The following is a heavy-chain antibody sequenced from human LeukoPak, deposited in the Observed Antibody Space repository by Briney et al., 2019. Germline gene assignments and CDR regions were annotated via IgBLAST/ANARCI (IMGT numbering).Heavy chain of an antibody. D-gene: IGHD6-13*01. CDR3: ARGLMMAVAGRGEFHY. J-gene: IGHJ4*02. Sequence: PSETLSLTCTVSGGSMSTYYWSWIRQPPGKGLEWIGYVYYDGNNDYNPSLKSRVTISVDTSKNQFSLKLSSVTAADTAVYYCARGLMMAVAGRGEFHYWGQGTLVTVSS. V-gene: IGHV4-59*01. CDR2: VYYDGNN. CDR1: GGSMSTYY.